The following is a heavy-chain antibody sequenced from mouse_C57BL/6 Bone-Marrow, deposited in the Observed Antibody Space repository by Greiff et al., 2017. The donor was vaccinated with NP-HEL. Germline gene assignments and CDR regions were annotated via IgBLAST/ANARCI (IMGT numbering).Heavy chain of an antibody. V-gene: IGHV1-50*01. D-gene: IGHD2-3*01. Sequence: VQLQQPGAELVKPGASVKLSCKASGYTFTSYWMQWVKQRPGQGLEWIGEIDPSDSYTNYNQKFKGKATLTVDTSSSTAYMQLSSLTSDDSAVYYCARDGYYGGRFAYWGQGTLVTVSA. CDR2: IDPSDSYT. J-gene: IGHJ3*01. CDR1: GYTFTSYW. CDR3: ARDGYYGGRFAY.